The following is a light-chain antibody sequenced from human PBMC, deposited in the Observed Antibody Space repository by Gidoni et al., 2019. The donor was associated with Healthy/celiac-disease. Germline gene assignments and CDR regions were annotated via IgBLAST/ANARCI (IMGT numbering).Light chain of an antibody. CDR3: QQRSNWLT. Sequence: EIVLTQSPATLSLSPRERATLSCRASQRFSSYLAWYQQKPGQAPRLLIYYASNGATGLPARCSGSGSGTDFTLTIISLEPEDFAVYYCQQRSNWLTFGGGTKVEIK. V-gene: IGKV3-11*01. CDR1: QRFSSY. J-gene: IGKJ4*01. CDR2: YAS.